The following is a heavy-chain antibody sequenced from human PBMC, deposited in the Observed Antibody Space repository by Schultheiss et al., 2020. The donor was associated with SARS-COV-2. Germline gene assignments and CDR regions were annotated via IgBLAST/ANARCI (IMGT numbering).Heavy chain of an antibody. CDR1: GFTFSDYY. CDR3: ARDRFRIAARPRYNWFDP. D-gene: IGHD6-6*01. J-gene: IGHJ5*02. V-gene: IGHV3-11*05. CDR2: ISSSSSYI. Sequence: GGSLRLSCAASGFTFSDYYMSWIRQAPGKGLEWVSYISSSSSYIYYADSVKGRFTISRDNSKNTLYLQMNSLRAEDTAVYYCARDRFRIAARPRYNWFDPWGQGTLVTVSS.